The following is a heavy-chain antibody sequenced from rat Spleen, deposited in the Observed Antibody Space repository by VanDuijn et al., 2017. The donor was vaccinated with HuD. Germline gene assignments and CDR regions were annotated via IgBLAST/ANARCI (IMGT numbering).Heavy chain of an antibody. J-gene: IGHJ4*01. Sequence: EVQLVESDGGLVQPGRSLNLSCAASGFTFNDHFMAWVRQAPTKGLEWVATISYEGGGGTYYPDSVKGRFTISRDNAKSTLYLQMNSLRSEDTATYYCTRGYVMDAWGQGASVTVSS. CDR3: TRGYVMDA. CDR2: ISYEGGGGT. V-gene: IGHV5-29*01. CDR1: GFTFNDHF.